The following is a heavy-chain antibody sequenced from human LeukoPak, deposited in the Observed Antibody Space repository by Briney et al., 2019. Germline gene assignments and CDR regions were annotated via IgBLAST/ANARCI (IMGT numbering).Heavy chain of an antibody. J-gene: IGHJ4*02. D-gene: IGHD3-22*01. CDR2: KRYDRSNR. Sequence: GGSLRLSCAASGFTFSRYGMHWVRQAPGKGLEWVAVKRYDRSNRADVDSVKGRFTISRDNSKSALYLKMQSLRADDTAVYFCARDFGFSPSSGYSFDYCGEGTLVTVSA. V-gene: IGHV3-33*01. CDR3: ARDFGFSPSSGYSFDY. CDR1: GFTFSRYG.